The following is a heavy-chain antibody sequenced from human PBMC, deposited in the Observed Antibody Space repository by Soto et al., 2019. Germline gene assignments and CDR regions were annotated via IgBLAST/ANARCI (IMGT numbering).Heavy chain of an antibody. V-gene: IGHV4-31*03. D-gene: IGHD3-22*01. CDR1: GGSISSGGYY. J-gene: IGHJ4*02. Sequence: QVQLQESGPGLVKPSQTLSLTCTVSGGSISSGGYYWSWVRQHPGKGLEWIGYIYYSGSTYYNPSLKSRVTISVDTSKNQFSLKLSSVTAADTAVYYCARGPPDYYDSSGYPTYYFDYWGQGTLVTVSS. CDR3: ARGPPDYYDSSGYPTYYFDY. CDR2: IYYSGST.